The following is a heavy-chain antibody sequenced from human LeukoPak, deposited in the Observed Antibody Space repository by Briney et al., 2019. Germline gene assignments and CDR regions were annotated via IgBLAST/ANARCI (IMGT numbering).Heavy chain of an antibody. CDR2: ISAYNGNT. V-gene: IGHV1-18*01. Sequence: ASVTVSCKASGYTFTRYGITWVRQAPGQGLEWMGWISAYNGNTNYAQKLQGRVTMTTDTATSTAYMELRSLRSDDTAVYYCARGEYRPSDYWGQGTLVTVSS. CDR1: GYTFTRYG. D-gene: IGHD2/OR15-2a*01. CDR3: ARGEYRPSDY. J-gene: IGHJ4*02.